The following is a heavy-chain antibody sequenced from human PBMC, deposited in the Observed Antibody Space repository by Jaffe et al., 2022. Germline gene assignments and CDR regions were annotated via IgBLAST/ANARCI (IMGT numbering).Heavy chain of an antibody. D-gene: IGHD5-12*01. Sequence: EVQLVESGGGLVKPGGSLRLSCAASGFTFSSYSMNWVRQAPGKGLEWVSSISSSSSYIYYADSVKGRFTISRDNAKNSLYLQMNSLRAEDTAVYYCARDTGFGVATIFRGFFDYWGQGTLVTVSS. V-gene: IGHV3-21*01. CDR1: GFTFSSYS. CDR3: ARDTGFGVATIFRGFFDY. J-gene: IGHJ4*02. CDR2: ISSSSSYI.